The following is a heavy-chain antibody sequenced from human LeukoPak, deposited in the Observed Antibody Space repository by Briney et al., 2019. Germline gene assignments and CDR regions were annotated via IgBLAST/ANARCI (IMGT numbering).Heavy chain of an antibody. CDR2: ISGSGGSK. Sequence: GGSLRLSCAAAGFTFSSYAMNWVRQAPGKGLEWVSTISGSGGSKHYADSVEGRFTISRDNSKNTVYLQMNSLRAEDTAIYYCAKLTSASGAYGVDVWGQGTTVTVSS. D-gene: IGHD3-10*01. CDR1: GFTFSSYA. J-gene: IGHJ6*02. V-gene: IGHV3-23*01. CDR3: AKLTSASGAYGVDV.